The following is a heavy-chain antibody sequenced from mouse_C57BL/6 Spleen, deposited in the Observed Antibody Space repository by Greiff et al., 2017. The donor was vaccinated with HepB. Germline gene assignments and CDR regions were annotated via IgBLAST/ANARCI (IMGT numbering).Heavy chain of an antibody. CDR2: INPGSGGT. Sequence: QVQLQQSGAELVRPVTSVKVSCKASGYAFTNYLIEWVKQRPGQGLEWIGVINPGSGGTNYNEKFKGKATLTADKSSSTAYMQLSSLTSEDSAVYFCARSNYGNFDYWGQGTTLTVSS. D-gene: IGHD2-1*01. CDR1: GYAFTNYL. V-gene: IGHV1-54*01. CDR3: ARSNYGNFDY. J-gene: IGHJ2*01.